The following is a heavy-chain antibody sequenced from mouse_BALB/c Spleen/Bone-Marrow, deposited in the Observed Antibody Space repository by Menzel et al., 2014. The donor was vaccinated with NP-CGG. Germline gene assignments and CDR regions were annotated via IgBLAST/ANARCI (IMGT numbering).Heavy chain of an antibody. V-gene: IGHV5-17*02. D-gene: IGHD2-4*01. CDR3: TRKGALITHYYAMDY. Sequence: EVQRVESGGGLVQPGGSRKLSCAASGFTFSSFGMHWVRQAPEKGLEWVAYIGSASGTTYYADTVKGRFTISRDNPKNTLFLQMTSLRSEDTAMYYCTRKGALITHYYAMDYWGQGTSVTVSS. J-gene: IGHJ4*01. CDR2: IGSASGTT. CDR1: GFTFSSFG.